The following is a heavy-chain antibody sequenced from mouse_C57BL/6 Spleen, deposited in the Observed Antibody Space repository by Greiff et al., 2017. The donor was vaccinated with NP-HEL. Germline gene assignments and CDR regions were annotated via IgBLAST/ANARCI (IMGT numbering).Heavy chain of an antibody. J-gene: IGHJ4*01. CDR2: IYPGDGDT. D-gene: IGHD2-2*01. CDR3: ARSGYDGRGAMDY. V-gene: IGHV1-80*01. CDR1: GYAFSSYW. Sequence: QVQLKQSGAELVKPGASVKISCKASGYAFSSYWMNWVKQRPGKGLEWIGQIYPGDGDTNSNGKFKGKATLTAAKSSSTAYMQLSSLTSEDSAVYFCARSGYDGRGAMDYWGQGTSVTVSS.